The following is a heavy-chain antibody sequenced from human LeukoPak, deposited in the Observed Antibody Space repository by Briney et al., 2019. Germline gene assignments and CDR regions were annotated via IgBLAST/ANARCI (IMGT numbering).Heavy chain of an antibody. CDR2: ISGSGGST. V-gene: IGHV3-23*01. CDR1: GFTFSSYA. J-gene: IGHJ6*03. D-gene: IGHD3-22*01. CDR3: AKDLSSGHYYYYYMDV. Sequence: GGSLRLSCAASGFTFSSYAMSWVRQAPEKGLEWVSAISGSGGSTYYADSVKGRFTISRDNSKNTLYLQMNSLRAEDTAVYYCAKDLSSGHYYYYYMDVWGKGTTVTVSS.